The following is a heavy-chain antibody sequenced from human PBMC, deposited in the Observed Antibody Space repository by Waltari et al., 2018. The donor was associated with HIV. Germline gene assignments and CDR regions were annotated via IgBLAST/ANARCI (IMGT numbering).Heavy chain of an antibody. CDR1: GGSISSSSYY. CDR3: ARAVQGYCSGGSCEKYFDY. V-gene: IGHV4-39*01. CDR2: IYYSGST. Sequence: QLQLQESGPGLVKPSETLSLTCTVSGGSISSSSYYWGWILQPPGKGLEWIGSIYYSGSTYYNPSLKSRVTISVDTSKNQFSLKLSSVTASDTAVYYCARAVQGYCSGGSCEKYFDYWGQGTLVTVSS. J-gene: IGHJ4*02. D-gene: IGHD2-15*01.